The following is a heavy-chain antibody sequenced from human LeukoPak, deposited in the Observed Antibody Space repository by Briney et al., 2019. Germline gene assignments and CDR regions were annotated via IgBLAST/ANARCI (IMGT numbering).Heavy chain of an antibody. D-gene: IGHD1-1*01. CDR3: AKDRSGSRH. CDR2: ISGDDEST. V-gene: IGHV3-23*01. Sequence: PGGSLRLSCAASGFTFSSYAMTWVRQAPVKGLEWVSTISGDDESTLYADSVKGRFTISRDNSKYTLYLQMNSLSADDTAVYYCAKDRSGSRHWGQGTLVTVSS. CDR1: GFTFSSYA. J-gene: IGHJ4*02.